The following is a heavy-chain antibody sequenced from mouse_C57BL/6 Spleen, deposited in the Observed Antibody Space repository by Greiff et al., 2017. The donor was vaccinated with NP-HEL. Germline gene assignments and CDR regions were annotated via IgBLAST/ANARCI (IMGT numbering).Heavy chain of an antibody. V-gene: IGHV1-15*01. CDR3: TSRSSYYFDY. Sequence: QVQLQQSGAELVRPGASVTLSCKASGYTFTDYEMHWVKQTPVHGLAWIGAIDPETGGTAYNQKFKGKALLTADKSSSTAYMELRSLTSEDSAVYYCTSRSSYYFDYWGQGTTLTVSS. CDR2: IDPETGGT. CDR1: GYTFTDYE. J-gene: IGHJ2*01.